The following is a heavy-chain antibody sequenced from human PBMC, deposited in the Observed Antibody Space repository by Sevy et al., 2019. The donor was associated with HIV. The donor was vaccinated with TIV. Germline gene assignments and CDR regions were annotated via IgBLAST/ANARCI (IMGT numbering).Heavy chain of an antibody. CDR1: GFTFSDYY. J-gene: IGHJ4*02. V-gene: IGHV3-11*06. D-gene: IGHD6-13*01. CDR3: AKDSRVYSSSHFDY. CDR2: ISSGSTYI. Sequence: GGSLRLSCAASGFTFSDYYMTWIHQAPGKGLEWVSYISSGSTYINYADSVKGRFTISRDNAKNSLYLQMNSLRAEDTAVYYCAKDSRVYSSSHFDYWGQGTLVTVSS.